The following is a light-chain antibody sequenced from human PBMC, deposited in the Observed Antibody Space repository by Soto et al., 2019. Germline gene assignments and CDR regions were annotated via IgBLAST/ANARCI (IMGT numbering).Light chain of an antibody. CDR1: QSISSW. V-gene: IGKV1-5*03. CDR2: KAA. J-gene: IGKJ1*01. Sequence: DIQMTQSPSTLSASVGDRVTITCRASQSISSWLAWYQQKPGKAPKLLIYKAASLERGVPSRFSGSGSGTDFTLTISSLQPEDFATYYCQHSYSYPRTFGQGTKVDIK. CDR3: QHSYSYPRT.